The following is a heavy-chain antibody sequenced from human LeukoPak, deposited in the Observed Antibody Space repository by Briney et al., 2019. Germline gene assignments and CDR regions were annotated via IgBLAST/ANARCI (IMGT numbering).Heavy chain of an antibody. CDR3: AKVSVVAGRNAFDI. V-gene: IGHV3-23*01. Sequence: PGGSLRLSCAASGFIFSSYATSWVRQAPGKGLEWVSVIGGSGTSTYYADSVKGRFTISRDNSKNMLYLQMNSLRVEDTAIYYCAKVSVVAGRNAFDIWGQGTMLTVSS. J-gene: IGHJ3*02. CDR1: GFIFSSYA. D-gene: IGHD3-22*01. CDR2: IGGSGTST.